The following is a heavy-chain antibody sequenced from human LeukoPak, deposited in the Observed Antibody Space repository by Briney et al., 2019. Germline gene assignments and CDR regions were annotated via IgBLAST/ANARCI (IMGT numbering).Heavy chain of an antibody. D-gene: IGHD6-19*01. CDR2: IIPIFGTA. V-gene: IGHV1-69*13. CDR1: GYTFTSYY. J-gene: IGHJ4*02. Sequence: GASVKVSCKASGYTFTSYYMHWVRQAPGQGLEWMGGIIPIFGTANYAQKFQGRVTITADESTSTAYMELSSLRSEDTAVYYCAREGDSSGWPFDYWGQGTLVTVSS. CDR3: AREGDSSGWPFDY.